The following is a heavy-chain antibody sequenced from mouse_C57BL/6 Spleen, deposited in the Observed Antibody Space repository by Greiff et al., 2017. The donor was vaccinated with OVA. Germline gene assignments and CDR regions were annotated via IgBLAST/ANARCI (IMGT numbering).Heavy chain of an antibody. D-gene: IGHD1-1*01. V-gene: IGHV1-63*01. J-gene: IGHJ3*01. CDR3: ARYETTEGFAY. CDR1: GYTFTNYW. CDR2: IYPGGGYT. Sequence: LVESGAELVRPGTSVKMSCKASGYTFTNYWIGWAKQRPGHGLEWIGDIYPGGGYTNYNEKFKGKATLTADKSSSTAYMQFSSLTSEDSAIYYCARYETTEGFAYWGQGTLVTVSA.